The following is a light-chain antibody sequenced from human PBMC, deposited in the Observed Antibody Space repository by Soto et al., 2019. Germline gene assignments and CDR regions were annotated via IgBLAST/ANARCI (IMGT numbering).Light chain of an antibody. CDR1: SSDVGGYNY. CDR3: SSYTRQYTPSYV. CDR2: EVS. V-gene: IGLV2-14*01. J-gene: IGLJ1*01. Sequence: QSALTQPASVSGSPGQSITLSCTGTSSDVGGYNYVSWYQQHPGKAPKLMIYEVSNRPSGISHRFSGSKSSNTASLTISGLRAEDEADYYCSSYTRQYTPSYVFGAGTKVTVL.